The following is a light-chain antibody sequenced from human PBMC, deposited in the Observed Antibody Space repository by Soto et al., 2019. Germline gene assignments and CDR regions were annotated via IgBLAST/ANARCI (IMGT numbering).Light chain of an antibody. V-gene: IGKV1-39*01. Sequence: DIQMTQSPSSLSASVGDRVTITCRASQTISTYLNWYQQKPGKVPELLIYAASSLQSGVPPRFSGSGSGTDFTLTIGSLQPEHFATYYCQQSYSIPLTFGGGTKVEIK. J-gene: IGKJ4*01. CDR3: QQSYSIPLT. CDR2: AAS. CDR1: QTISTY.